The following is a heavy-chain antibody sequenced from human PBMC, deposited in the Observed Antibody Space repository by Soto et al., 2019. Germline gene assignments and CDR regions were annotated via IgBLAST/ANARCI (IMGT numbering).Heavy chain of an antibody. J-gene: IGHJ4*02. CDR1: GYTFTSYG. CDR2: ISTSKGDT. V-gene: IGHV1-18*01. CDR3: ATRSPAFDF. Sequence: QVQMVQSGPEVKKPGASVKVSCKTSGYTFTSYGVAWVRQAPGQGLEWMGWISTSKGDTTYAQKFQGRVTMTPDTSTSTAYMELRSLTSDDTAVYYCATRSPAFDFWGQGTLVTVSS.